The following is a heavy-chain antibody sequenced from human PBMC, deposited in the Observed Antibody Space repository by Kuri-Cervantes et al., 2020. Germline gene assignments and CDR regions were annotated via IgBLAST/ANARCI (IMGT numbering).Heavy chain of an antibody. CDR3: ARDRYDSSGYRYWYFDL. D-gene: IGHD3-22*01. J-gene: IGHJ2*01. Sequence: SETLSLTCAVYGGSFSGYYWSWIRQPPGKGLEWIGEIKHSGSTNYNPSLKSRVTISVDTSKNQFSLKLSSVTAADTAVYYCARDRYDSSGYRYWYFDLWGRGALVTVSS. V-gene: IGHV4-34*01. CDR1: GGSFSGYY. CDR2: IKHSGST.